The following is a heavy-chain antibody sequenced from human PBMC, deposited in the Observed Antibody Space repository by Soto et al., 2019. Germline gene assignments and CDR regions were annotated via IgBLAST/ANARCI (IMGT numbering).Heavy chain of an antibody. CDR2: IYYSGST. D-gene: IGHD2-21*02. CDR1: GGSISSYY. Sequence: SETLSLTCTVSGGSISSYYWSWIRQPPGKGLEWIGYIYYSGSTNYNPSLKSRVSISIDTSKNQFSLKLSSVTAADTAVYYCARHPSDFWFDPWGQGTLVTVSS. CDR3: ARHPSDFWFDP. V-gene: IGHV4-59*08. J-gene: IGHJ5*02.